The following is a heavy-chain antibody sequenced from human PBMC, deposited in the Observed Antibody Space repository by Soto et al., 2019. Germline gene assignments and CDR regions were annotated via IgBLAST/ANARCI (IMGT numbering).Heavy chain of an antibody. CDR2: INPAGNVQ. V-gene: IGHV3-7*01. CDR1: GFPFSISW. J-gene: IGHJ3*02. CDR3: ATANTPYAFDM. Sequence: GGSLRLSCAASGFPFSISWMTWVRQAPGEGLEWVSNINPAGNVQQYADSVKERFTISRDNAKNSLFLQMSGLRVEDTAVYYCATANTPYAFDMWGQGTMVTVSS.